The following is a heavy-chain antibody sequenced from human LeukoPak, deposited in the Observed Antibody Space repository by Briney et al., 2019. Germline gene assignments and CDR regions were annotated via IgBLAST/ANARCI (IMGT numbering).Heavy chain of an antibody. V-gene: IGHV4-4*07. D-gene: IGHD6-6*01. Sequence: SETLSLTCTVSGGSISSYYWSWIRQPAGKGLEWIGRIYTSGSTNYNPSLKSRVTMSVDTSKNQFSLKLSSVTAADTAVYYCARESPNLEQLAGSWFDPWGQGTLVTVSS. CDR1: GGSISSYY. J-gene: IGHJ5*02. CDR3: ARESPNLEQLAGSWFDP. CDR2: IYTSGST.